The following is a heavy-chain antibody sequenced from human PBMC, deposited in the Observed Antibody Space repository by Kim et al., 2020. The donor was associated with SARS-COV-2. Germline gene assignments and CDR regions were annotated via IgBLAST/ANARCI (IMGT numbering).Heavy chain of an antibody. CDR1: GGSFSGYY. Sequence: SETLSLTCAVYGGSFSGYYWSWIRQPPGKGLEWIGEINHSGSTNYNPSLKSRVTISVDTSKNQFSLKLSSVTAADTAVYYCARVWCSSTSCYRRNGMDVWGQGTTVTVSS. V-gene: IGHV4-34*01. D-gene: IGHD2-2*02. CDR3: ARVWCSSTSCYRRNGMDV. J-gene: IGHJ6*02. CDR2: INHSGST.